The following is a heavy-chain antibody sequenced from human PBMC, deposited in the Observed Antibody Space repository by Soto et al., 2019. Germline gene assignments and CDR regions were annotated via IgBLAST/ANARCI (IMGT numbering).Heavy chain of an antibody. D-gene: IGHD3-3*01. CDR1: GGSFSGYY. V-gene: IGHV4-34*01. CDR2: INLSGST. Sequence: QVQLQQWGAGLLKPSETLSLTCAVYGGSFSGYYWSWIRQPPGKGLEWIGEINLSGSTNYNPSLKSRVTISVDTSKNQFSLKLSSVTAADTAVYYCARERAVTIFGVVTRHDAYDYWGQGTLVTVSS. CDR3: ARERAVTIFGVVTRHDAYDY. J-gene: IGHJ4*02.